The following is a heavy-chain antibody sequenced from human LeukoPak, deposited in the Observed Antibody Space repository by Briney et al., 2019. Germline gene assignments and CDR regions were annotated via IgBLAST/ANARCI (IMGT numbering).Heavy chain of an antibody. Sequence: SGTLSLTCTVSGGSISSSSYYWGWIRQPPGKRLEWIGYIYYSGSTNYNPSLKSRVTISVDTSKNQFSLKLSSVTAADTAVYYCATEYYDFWSGIYYFDYWGQGTLVTVSS. V-gene: IGHV4-61*05. CDR2: IYYSGST. CDR3: ATEYYDFWSGIYYFDY. J-gene: IGHJ4*02. CDR1: GGSISSSSYY. D-gene: IGHD3-3*01.